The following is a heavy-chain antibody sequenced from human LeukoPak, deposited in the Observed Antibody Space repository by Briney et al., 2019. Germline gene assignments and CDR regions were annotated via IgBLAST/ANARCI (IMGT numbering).Heavy chain of an antibody. Sequence: PGGSLRLSCAASGFTFSTYWMHWVGQAPGKGLVWVSHIKSDGSSTSYADSVKGRFTISRDNAKNTLYLQMNSLRAEDTAVYYCARDRGYTQDYWGQGTLVTVSS. CDR1: GFTFSTYW. V-gene: IGHV3-74*01. J-gene: IGHJ4*02. D-gene: IGHD5-12*01. CDR2: IKSDGSST. CDR3: ARDRGYTQDY.